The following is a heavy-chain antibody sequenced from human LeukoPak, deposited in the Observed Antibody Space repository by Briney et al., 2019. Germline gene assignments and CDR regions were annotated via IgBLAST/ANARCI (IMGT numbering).Heavy chain of an antibody. J-gene: IGHJ4*02. CDR3: ARERGVGATGY. D-gene: IGHD1-26*01. CDR1: GGSISSGSYY. V-gene: IGHV4-61*02. CDR2: IYTSGST. Sequence: SETLSLTCTVSGGSISSGSYYWSWIRQPAGKGLEWIGRIYTSGSTNYNPSLKSRVTISVDTSKNQFSLKLSSVTAADTAVYYCARERGVGATGYWGQGTLLTVSS.